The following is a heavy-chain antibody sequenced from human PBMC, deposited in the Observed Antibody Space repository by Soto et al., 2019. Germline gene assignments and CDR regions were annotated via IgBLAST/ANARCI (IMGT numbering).Heavy chain of an antibody. J-gene: IGHJ6*02. CDR1: GFTFSSYE. Sequence: EVQLVESGGGLVQPGGSLRLSCAASGFTFSSYEMNWVRQAPGKGLEWVSYISSSGSTIYYADSVKGRFTISRDNAKNSLYLQMNSLRAEDTAVYYCVRDGRGIVVVPAAIAPTYYYYGMDVWGQGTTVTVSS. CDR2: ISSSGSTI. D-gene: IGHD2-2*02. CDR3: VRDGRGIVVVPAAIAPTYYYYGMDV. V-gene: IGHV3-48*03.